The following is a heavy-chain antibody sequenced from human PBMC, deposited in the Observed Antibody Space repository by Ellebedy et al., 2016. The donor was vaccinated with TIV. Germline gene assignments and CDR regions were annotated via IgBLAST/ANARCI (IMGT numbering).Heavy chain of an antibody. J-gene: IGHJ3*01. Sequence: SETLSLTCAVSGGSLSDNYWTWIRRPPGKGLKWIGYLYSTGRTNYNPSPKSRLPISLNTPRNQFSLKLSSVTAADTAVYYCVSSVSMDAFDLWGQGTMVTVSS. V-gene: IGHV4-59*01. CDR1: GGSLSDNY. CDR2: LYSTGRT. D-gene: IGHD5/OR15-5a*01. CDR3: VSSVSMDAFDL.